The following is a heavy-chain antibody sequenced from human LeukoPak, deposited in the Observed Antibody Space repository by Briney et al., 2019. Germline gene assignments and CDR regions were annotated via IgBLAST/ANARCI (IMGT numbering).Heavy chain of an antibody. J-gene: IGHJ4*02. CDR2: ISDDGRSK. CDR1: GFSFISYG. Sequence: GGSLRLSCAASGFSFISYGMHWVRQAPGKGLEWGGVISDDGRSKDYADSVKGRFTISRDNSKDTLYLQMNSLRDEDTAVYYCAKRPSDYGDYVSYFDYWGQGTLVTVSS. V-gene: IGHV3-30*18. D-gene: IGHD4-17*01. CDR3: AKRPSDYGDYVSYFDY.